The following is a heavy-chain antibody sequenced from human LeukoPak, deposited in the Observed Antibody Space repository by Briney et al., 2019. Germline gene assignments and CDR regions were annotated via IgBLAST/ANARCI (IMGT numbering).Heavy chain of an antibody. Sequence: GGSLRLSCAASGFTFSSYGMHWVRQAPGKGLEWVAFIRYDGSNKYYADSVKGRFTISRDNSKNTLYLQMNSLRAEDTAVYYCARSNDYSNYYFDYWGQGTLVTVSS. D-gene: IGHD4-11*01. J-gene: IGHJ4*02. CDR1: GFTFSSYG. CDR3: ARSNDYSNYYFDY. V-gene: IGHV3-30*02. CDR2: IRYDGSNK.